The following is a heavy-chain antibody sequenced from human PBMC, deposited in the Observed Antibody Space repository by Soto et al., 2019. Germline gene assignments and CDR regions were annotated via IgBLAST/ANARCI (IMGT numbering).Heavy chain of an antibody. V-gene: IGHV4-39*01. CDR3: ARMNIVGVLYYYMDA. Sequence: PSETLSLTCTVSGDSISISSHCWGWIRQPPGKGLEWIANIYYSGSTYYNPSLKSRVTISLDTSKNQVSLKLGSVTAADTAVYYCARMNIVGVLYYYMDAWGQGTTVTVSS. CDR2: IYYSGST. CDR1: GDSISISSHC. J-gene: IGHJ6*03. D-gene: IGHD3-3*02.